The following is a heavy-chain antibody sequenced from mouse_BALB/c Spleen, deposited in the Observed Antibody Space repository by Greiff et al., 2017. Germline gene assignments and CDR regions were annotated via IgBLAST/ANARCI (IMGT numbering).Heavy chain of an antibody. CDR3: ARWGRNDGRGLDY. V-gene: IGHV1-69*02. J-gene: IGHJ2*01. D-gene: IGHD2-14*01. CDR2: IDPSASYT. CDR1: GYTFTSYW. Sequence: VQLQQSGAELVKPGASVKLSCKASGYTFTSYWMHWVKQRPGQGLEWIGEIDPSASYTNYNQKFKGKATLTVDKSSSTAYMQLSSLTSEDSAVYYCARWGRNDGRGLDYWGQGTTLTVSS.